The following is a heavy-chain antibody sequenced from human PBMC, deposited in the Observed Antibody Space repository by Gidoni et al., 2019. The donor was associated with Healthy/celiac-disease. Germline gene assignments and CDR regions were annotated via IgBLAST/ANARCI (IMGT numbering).Heavy chain of an antibody. Sequence: EVQLVESGGGLVQPGGSLRLSCAASGFPFSSYAMHWVRRAPGKGLEYVSAISSNGGSTYYANSEKGRFTISRDNSKNTLYLQMGSLRAEDMAVYYCARAPGGYDYWGQGTLVTVSS. CDR2: ISSNGGST. J-gene: IGHJ4*02. D-gene: IGHD3-10*01. CDR3: ARAPGGYDY. CDR1: GFPFSSYA. V-gene: IGHV3-64*01.